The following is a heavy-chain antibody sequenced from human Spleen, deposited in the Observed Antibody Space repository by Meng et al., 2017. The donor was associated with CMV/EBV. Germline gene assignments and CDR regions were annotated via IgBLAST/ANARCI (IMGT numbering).Heavy chain of an antibody. CDR2: IIPIFGTA. V-gene: IGHV1-69*05. CDR1: GGTFSSYA. CDR3: ASYINGEDCGGDCYDLRSWYYYYGMDV. J-gene: IGHJ6*02. D-gene: IGHD2-21*01. Sequence: SVKVSCKASGGTFSSYAITWVRQAPGQGLEWMGGIIPIFGTANYAQKFQGRVTITTDESTSTAYMELSSLRSEDTAVYYCASYINGEDCGGDCYDLRSWYYYYGMDVWGQGTTVTVSS.